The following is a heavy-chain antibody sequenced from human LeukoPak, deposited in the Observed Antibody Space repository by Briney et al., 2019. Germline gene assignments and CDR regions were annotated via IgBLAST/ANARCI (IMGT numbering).Heavy chain of an antibody. CDR3: ARGFGGEQLVLDHGGFDY. CDR1: GGSFSGYY. V-gene: IGHV4-34*01. D-gene: IGHD6-6*01. Sequence: SETLPLTCAVYGGSFSGYYWSWIRQPPGKGLEWIGEINHSGSTNYNPSLKSRVTISVDTSKNQFSLKLSSVTAADTAVYYCARGFGGEQLVLDHGGFDYWGQGTLVTVSS. J-gene: IGHJ4*02. CDR2: INHSGST.